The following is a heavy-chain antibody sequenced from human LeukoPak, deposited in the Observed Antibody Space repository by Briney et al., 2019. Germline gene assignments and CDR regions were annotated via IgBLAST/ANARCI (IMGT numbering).Heavy chain of an antibody. Sequence: PGGSLRLSCAASGFTFSSYAMSWVRQAPGKGLEWVSAISGSGGSTYYADSVKGRFTISRDNSKNTLYLQMNSLRAEDTAVYYCAKKEIAVAGTGQYYPRDYWGQGTLVTVSS. V-gene: IGHV3-23*01. CDR2: ISGSGGST. CDR1: GFTFSSYA. CDR3: AKKEIAVAGTGQYYPRDY. J-gene: IGHJ4*02. D-gene: IGHD6-19*01.